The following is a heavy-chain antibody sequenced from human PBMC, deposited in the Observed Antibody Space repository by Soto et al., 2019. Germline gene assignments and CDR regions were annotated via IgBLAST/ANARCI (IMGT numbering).Heavy chain of an antibody. Sequence: ESGGGVVQPGESLRLSCVASGFTLDTFGMHWVRQAPGKGLEWVGVISFDGYSQYYADSVKGRFTISRDISQNTLDLHLSSLIVEDTAVYYCAKGSTGGYSRVLRAIESWRQGTLVTVSS. CDR2: ISFDGYSQ. V-gene: IGHV3-30*18. CDR3: AKGSTGGYSRVLRAIES. D-gene: IGHD6-13*01. J-gene: IGHJ4*02. CDR1: GFTLDTFG.